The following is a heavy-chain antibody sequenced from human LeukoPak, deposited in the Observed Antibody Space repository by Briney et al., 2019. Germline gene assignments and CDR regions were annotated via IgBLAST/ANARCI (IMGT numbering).Heavy chain of an antibody. Sequence: ASVKVSCKASGYTFTSYYIHRVRQAPGQGLEWMGIINPSGGSTSYAQKFQGRVTMTRDMSTSTVYMELSSLRSEDTAVYYCARVGPYCSSTSCHFDYWGQGTLVTVSS. CDR1: GYTFTSYY. CDR2: INPSGGST. V-gene: IGHV1-46*01. J-gene: IGHJ4*02. CDR3: ARVGPYCSSTSCHFDY. D-gene: IGHD2-2*01.